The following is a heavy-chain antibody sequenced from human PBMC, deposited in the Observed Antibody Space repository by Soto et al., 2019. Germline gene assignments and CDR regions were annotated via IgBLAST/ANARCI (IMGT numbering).Heavy chain of an antibody. J-gene: IGHJ4*02. CDR3: VKVLARGVGVPRFCFDS. CDR1: GFTFSNSW. D-gene: IGHD2-2*01. V-gene: IGHV3-74*01. Sequence: GGSLRLSCAASGFTFSNSWMHWVRQVSGKGLEWVSRINAYGTSTSYADSVKGRFTISRDNARNTLYLHVNSLRAEDTAVYYCVKVLARGVGVPRFCFDSWGQGGVVTV. CDR2: INAYGTST.